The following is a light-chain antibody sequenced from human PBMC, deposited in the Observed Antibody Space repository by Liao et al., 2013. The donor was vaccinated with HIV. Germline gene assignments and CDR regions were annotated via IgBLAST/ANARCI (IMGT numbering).Light chain of an antibody. J-gene: IGLJ1*01. CDR2: QDD. V-gene: IGLV3-1*01. CDR3: QTWDRTTYV. Sequence: SYELIQPPSVSVSPGQTASITCSGDKLGDKYASWYQQKPGQSPVLVLYQDDKRPSGIPERFAGSISGNTATLTISGTQTIDEADYYCQTWDRTTYVFGSGTKVTVL. CDR1: KLGDKY.